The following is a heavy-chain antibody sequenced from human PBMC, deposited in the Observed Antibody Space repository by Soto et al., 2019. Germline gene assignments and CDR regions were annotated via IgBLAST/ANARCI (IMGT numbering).Heavy chain of an antibody. D-gene: IGHD3-22*01. CDR3: ARDPTYFYDSSGYYDF. V-gene: IGHV3-23*01. CDR1: GFTFSTYA. CDR2: ISGSGSST. J-gene: IGHJ4*02. Sequence: GGSLRLSCAASGFTFSTYAMSWVRQAPGKGLEWVSVISGSGSSTDYADSVKGRFTISRDNAKNTLYLQMNSLRAEDTAVYYCARDPTYFYDSSGYYDFWGQGTLVTVSS.